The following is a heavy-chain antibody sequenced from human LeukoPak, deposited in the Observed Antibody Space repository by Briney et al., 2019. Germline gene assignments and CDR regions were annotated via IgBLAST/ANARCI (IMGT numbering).Heavy chain of an antibody. V-gene: IGHV3-48*04. CDR2: VGWNSGSI. Sequence: GGSLRLSCAASGFTFSSYAMHWVRQAPGKGLEWVSGVGWNSGSIGYADSVKGRFTISRDNAKNSLYLQMNSLRAEDTAVYYCARAYYGSGGYYVDYWGQGTLVTVSS. CDR1: GFTFSSYA. CDR3: ARAYYGSGGYYVDY. D-gene: IGHD3-10*01. J-gene: IGHJ4*02.